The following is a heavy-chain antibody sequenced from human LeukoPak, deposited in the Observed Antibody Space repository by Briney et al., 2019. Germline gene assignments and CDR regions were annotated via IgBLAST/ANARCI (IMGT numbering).Heavy chain of an antibody. Sequence: PGGSLRLSCAASGFTVSSNYMSWVRQAPGKGLEWVSVIYSGGSTYYADSVKGRFTISRDNSKNSLYLQMNSLRTEGTAFYYCARAGLERFRFYYFNYWGQGTLVTVSS. J-gene: IGHJ4*02. CDR2: IYSGGST. CDR1: GFTVSSNY. V-gene: IGHV3-53*05. CDR3: ARAGLERFRFYYFNY. D-gene: IGHD5-24*01.